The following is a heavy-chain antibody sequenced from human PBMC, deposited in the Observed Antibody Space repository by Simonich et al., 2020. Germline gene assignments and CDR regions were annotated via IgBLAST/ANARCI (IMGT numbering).Heavy chain of an antibody. CDR1: GFTFSSYD. Sequence: EVQLVESGGGLVQPGGSLRLSCAASGFTFSSYDMHWVRQATRIGLEWVSAIGTAGDTYYPGAVKGRFTISRENAKNSLYRQMNSLRAGDTAVYYCARGGYSGSYNWFDPWGQGTLVTVSS. D-gene: IGHD1-26*01. J-gene: IGHJ5*02. V-gene: IGHV3-13*01. CDR3: ARGGYSGSYNWFDP. CDR2: IGTAGDT.